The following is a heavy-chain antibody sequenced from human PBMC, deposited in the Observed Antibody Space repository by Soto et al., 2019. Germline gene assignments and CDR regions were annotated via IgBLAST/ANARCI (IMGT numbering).Heavy chain of an antibody. V-gene: IGHV3-66*01. D-gene: IGHD6-6*01. Sequence: EVQLVESGGGLVQPGGSLRLSCAASGFAVSSNYMSWVRQAPGKGLEGVSVIYSGGSTHYADSVKGRFIISRDNSKNSLYLQMSGLRAEDTAVYYCATSSQRNYWGQGTLVTVSS. CDR1: GFAVSSNY. J-gene: IGHJ4*02. CDR3: ATSSQRNY. CDR2: IYSGGST.